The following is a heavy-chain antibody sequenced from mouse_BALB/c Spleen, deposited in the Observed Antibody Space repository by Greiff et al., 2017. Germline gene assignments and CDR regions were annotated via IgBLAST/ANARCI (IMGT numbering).Heavy chain of an antibody. Sequence: VQLQQSGAELMKPGASVKISCKATGYTFSSYWIEWVKQRPGHGLEWIGEILPGSGSTNYNEKFKGKATFTADTSSNTAYMQLSSLTSEDSAVYYCARLGGYDWGYYFDYWGQGTTLTVSS. CDR1: GYTFSSYW. D-gene: IGHD2-14*01. J-gene: IGHJ2*01. V-gene: IGHV1-9*01. CDR3: ARLGGYDWGYYFDY. CDR2: ILPGSGST.